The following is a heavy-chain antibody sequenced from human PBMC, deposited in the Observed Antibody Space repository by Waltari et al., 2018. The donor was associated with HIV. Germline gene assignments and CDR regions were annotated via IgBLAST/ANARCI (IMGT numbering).Heavy chain of an antibody. Sequence: EVQLVESGGGLVQPGRSLRLSCAASGFKFDDYAIHWVRQAPGKGLEWGSWSSWNSRSVAYAASVNGRLSVSRDNAKTSVSLQRHSLRTEDTALYYCAKEDGPFGDILTGHFAFDYWGQGVLVTVSS. CDR1: GFKFDDYA. V-gene: IGHV3-9*01. CDR3: AKEDGPFGDILTGHFAFDY. D-gene: IGHD3-9*01. J-gene: IGHJ4*02. CDR2: SSWNSRSV.